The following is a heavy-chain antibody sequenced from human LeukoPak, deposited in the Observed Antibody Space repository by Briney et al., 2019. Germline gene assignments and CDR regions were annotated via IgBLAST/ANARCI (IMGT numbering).Heavy chain of an antibody. Sequence: GGSLRLSCAASGFTFSSYGMHWVRQAPGKGLEWVAVISYDGSNKYYADSVKGRFTISRDNAKNSLYLQMNSLRAGDSAVYYCARDLVAAGKIDWGQGTLVTVSS. CDR3: ARDLVAAGKID. CDR1: GFTFSSYG. J-gene: IGHJ4*02. CDR2: ISYDGSNK. D-gene: IGHD6-13*01. V-gene: IGHV3-30*03.